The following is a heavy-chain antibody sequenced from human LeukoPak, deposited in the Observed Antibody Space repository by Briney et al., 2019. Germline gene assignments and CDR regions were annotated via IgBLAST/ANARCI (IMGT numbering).Heavy chain of an antibody. CDR3: ARSGRSSSNNYYYYMDV. D-gene: IGHD6-6*01. V-gene: IGHV1-2*02. Sequence: ASVKVSCKASGYTFTGYYMHLVRQAPGQGLEWMGWINPNSGGTNYAQKFQGRVTMTRDTSISTAYMELSRLRSDDTAVYYCARSGRSSSNNYYYYMDVWGKGTTVTVSS. J-gene: IGHJ6*03. CDR1: GYTFTGYY. CDR2: INPNSGGT.